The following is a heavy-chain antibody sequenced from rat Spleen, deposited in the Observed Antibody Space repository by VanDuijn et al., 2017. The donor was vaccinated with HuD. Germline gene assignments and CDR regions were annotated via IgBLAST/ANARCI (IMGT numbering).Heavy chain of an antibody. D-gene: IGHD5-1*01. V-gene: IGHV2-34*01. J-gene: IGHJ4*01. CDR1: GFSLTSYR. Sequence: QVQLKESGPGLVQPSETLSLTCTVSGFSLTSYRVSWVRQPSGKGPEWMGRMWYDGDTYYNSALKSRLSISRDTSKNHVFLKMNSLQSEDTATYHCARAPGNGYVMDAWGQGASVTVSS. CDR2: MWYDGDT. CDR3: ARAPGNGYVMDA.